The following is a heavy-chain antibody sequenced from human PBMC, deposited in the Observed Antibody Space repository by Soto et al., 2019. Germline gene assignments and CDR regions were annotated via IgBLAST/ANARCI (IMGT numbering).Heavy chain of an antibody. CDR3: AHRGEVATIISDAFDI. J-gene: IGHJ3*02. Sequence: QITLKESGPTLVKPTQTLTLTCTFSGISLSTDAVGVAWIRQPPGKALEWLALIYWDDDKRYSPSLTSRLTIIKDTAKNQVVLTMTNMDPVDTATYYCAHRGEVATIISDAFDIWGPGTSVTVSS. D-gene: IGHD5-12*01. CDR2: IYWDDDK. CDR1: GISLSTDAVG. V-gene: IGHV2-5*02.